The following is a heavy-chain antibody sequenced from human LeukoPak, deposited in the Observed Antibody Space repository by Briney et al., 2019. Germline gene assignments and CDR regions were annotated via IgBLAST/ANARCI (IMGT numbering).Heavy chain of an antibody. D-gene: IGHD1-26*01. CDR1: GFTFSSYG. CDR2: ISSSSSYI. CDR3: ARAQVGATSYYFDY. J-gene: IGHJ4*02. Sequence: GGSLRLSCAASGFTFSSYGMNWVRQAPGKGLEWVSSISSSSSYIYYADSVKGRFTISRDNAKNSLYLQMNSLRAEDTAVYYCARAQVGATSYYFDYWGQGTLVTVSS. V-gene: IGHV3-21*01.